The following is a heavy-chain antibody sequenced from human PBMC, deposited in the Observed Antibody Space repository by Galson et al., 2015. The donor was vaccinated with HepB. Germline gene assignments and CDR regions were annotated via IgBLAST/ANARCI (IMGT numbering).Heavy chain of an antibody. CDR2: ISSSGSTI. CDR1: GFTFSDYY. J-gene: IGHJ6*03. CDR3: TTLQDIVVVPAAPMDV. V-gene: IGHV3-11*01. D-gene: IGHD2-2*01. Sequence: SLRLSCAASGFTFSDYYMSWIRQAPGKGLEWVSYISSSGSTIYYADSVKGRFTISRDNAKNSLYLQMNSLRAEDTAVYYCTTLQDIVVVPAAPMDVWGKGTTVTVSS.